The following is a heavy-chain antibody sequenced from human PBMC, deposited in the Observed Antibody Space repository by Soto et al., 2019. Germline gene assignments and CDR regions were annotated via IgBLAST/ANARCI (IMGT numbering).Heavy chain of an antibody. CDR3: EPRILVVTPAHGMDV. V-gene: IGHV3-21*01. CDR1: GVTFSSYS. CDR2: ISSSSSYI. J-gene: IGHJ6*01. Sequence: PGGALRLCCAASGVTFSSYSMNWVRQAPGKGLECVSSISSSSSYIYYADSVKGRFTISRDNAKNSLYLQMNSLRAEYTAVHYCEPRILVVTPAHGMDVWGQGMTAPVYS. D-gene: IGHD2-21*02.